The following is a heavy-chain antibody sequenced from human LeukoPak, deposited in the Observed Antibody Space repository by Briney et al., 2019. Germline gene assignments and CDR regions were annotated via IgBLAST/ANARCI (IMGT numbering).Heavy chain of an antibody. Sequence: PSETLSLTCAVSGVSISSGGYSWRWIRQPPGKGLECIGFIYYRGSTYYNPSLKSRVTISVDTSKNQFSLKLASVTAADTAVYYCARGWGPAYCGGDCHRHFDYWGQGTLVTVSS. CDR3: ARGWGPAYCGGDCHRHFDY. V-gene: IGHV4-30-4*07. J-gene: IGHJ4*02. D-gene: IGHD2-21*02. CDR2: IYYRGST. CDR1: GVSISSGGYS.